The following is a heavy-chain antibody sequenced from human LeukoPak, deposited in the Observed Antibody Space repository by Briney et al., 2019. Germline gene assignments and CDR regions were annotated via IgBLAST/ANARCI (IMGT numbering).Heavy chain of an antibody. V-gene: IGHV4-34*01. D-gene: IGHD6-19*01. J-gene: IGHJ1*01. CDR2: INHSGST. CDR1: GGSFSGYY. CDR3: ARPAVAGTRYFQH. Sequence: SETLSLTCAVYGGSFSGYYWSWIRQPPGKGLEWIGEINHSGSTNYNPSLKSRVTISVDTSKNQFSLKLSSVTAADTAVYYCARPAVAGTRYFQHLGQGNLVTVSS.